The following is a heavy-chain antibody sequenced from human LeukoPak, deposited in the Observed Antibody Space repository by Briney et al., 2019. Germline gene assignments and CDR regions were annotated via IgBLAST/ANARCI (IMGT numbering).Heavy chain of an antibody. CDR1: GGSFSGYY. CDR2: IYYSGST. V-gene: IGHV4-34*01. D-gene: IGHD2-2*01. Sequence: SETLSLTCAVYGGSFSGYYWSWIRQPPGKGLEWIGSIYYSGSTYYNPSLKSRVTISVDTSKNQFSLKLSSVTAADTAVYYCARRREYQLLWNWFDPWGQGTLVTVSS. J-gene: IGHJ5*02. CDR3: ARRREYQLLWNWFDP.